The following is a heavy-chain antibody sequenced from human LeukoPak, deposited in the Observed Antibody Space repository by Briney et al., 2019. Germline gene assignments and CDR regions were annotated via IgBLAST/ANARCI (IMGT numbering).Heavy chain of an antibody. V-gene: IGHV4-59*08. Sequence: SETLSLTCTVSGGSISSYYWSWIRQPPGKGLEWIEYIYYSGSTNYNPSLKSRVTISVDTSKNQFSLELSSVTAADTAVYYCARRPDIVVVPAARGDAFDIWGQGTMVTVSS. CDR3: ARRPDIVVVPAARGDAFDI. D-gene: IGHD2-2*01. CDR2: IYYSGST. J-gene: IGHJ3*02. CDR1: GGSISSYY.